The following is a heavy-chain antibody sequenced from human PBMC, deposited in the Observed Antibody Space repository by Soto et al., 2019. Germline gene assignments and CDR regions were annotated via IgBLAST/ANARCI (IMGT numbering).Heavy chain of an antibody. Sequence: QVQLQESGPGLVKPSQTLSLTCTVSGGSISSGGYYWSWIRQHPGKGLEWIGYIYYSGSTYYNPSRKSRVTISVDTSKSQFSLKLSAVTAADTAVYYCARGPDYAGAPTWGQGTLVTVSS. CDR3: ARGPDYAGAPT. J-gene: IGHJ5*02. V-gene: IGHV4-31*03. D-gene: IGHD4-17*01. CDR2: IYYSGST. CDR1: GGSISSGGYY.